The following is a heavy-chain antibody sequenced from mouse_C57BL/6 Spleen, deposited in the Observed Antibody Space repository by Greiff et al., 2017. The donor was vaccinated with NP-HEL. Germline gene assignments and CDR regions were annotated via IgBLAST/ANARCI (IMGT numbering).Heavy chain of an antibody. V-gene: IGHV1-62-2*01. D-gene: IGHD1-1*02. CDR2: FYPGSGSI. CDR1: GYTFTEYT. J-gene: IGHJ2*01. CDR3: GRHGLWGGDFDY. Sequence: VKLMESGAELVKPGASVKLSCKASGYTFTEYTIHWVKQRSGQGLEWIGWFYPGSGSIKYNEKFKDKATLTADKSSSTVYMELSRLTSEDSAVYFGGRHGLWGGDFDYWGQGTTLTVSS.